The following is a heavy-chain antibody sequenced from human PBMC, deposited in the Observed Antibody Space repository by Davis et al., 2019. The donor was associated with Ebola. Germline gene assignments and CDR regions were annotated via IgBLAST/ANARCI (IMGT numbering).Heavy chain of an antibody. Sequence: ASVKVSCKASGYRFTTYGMHWVRQAPGQGLEWMGWINTNTGNPTYAKGFTGRFVFSLDTSVSTAYLQINSLKTEDIAVYYCATLPDIWGQGTMVTVSS. V-gene: IGHV7-4-1*02. CDR1: GYRFTTYG. J-gene: IGHJ3*02. CDR3: ATLPDI. CDR2: INTNTGNP.